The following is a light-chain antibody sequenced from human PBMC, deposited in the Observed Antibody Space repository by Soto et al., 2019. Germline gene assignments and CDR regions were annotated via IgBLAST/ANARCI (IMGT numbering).Light chain of an antibody. Sequence: EIVMTQSPATLSVSPGERATLSCRASQSVSSNLAWYQQKPGQAPRLLIYGASTRATGIPARFSGIGSGTEFTLTISRRQSEDFEVYYFQQYNNWPPETFGQGTKVQIK. CDR1: QSVSSN. CDR2: GAS. V-gene: IGKV3-15*01. CDR3: QQYNNWPPET. J-gene: IGKJ1*01.